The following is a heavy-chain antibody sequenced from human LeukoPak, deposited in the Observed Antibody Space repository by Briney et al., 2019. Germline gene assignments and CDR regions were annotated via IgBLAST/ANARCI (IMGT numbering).Heavy chain of an antibody. CDR1: GFTFDTYG. D-gene: IGHD5/OR15-5a*01. Sequence: PGGSLRLSCAASGFTFDTYGMHWVRQAPGKGLEWVAVISYDGSNKYYADSVRGRFTISRDNSKNTLYLQMNSLRAEDTAVYFCAKAIVSTTTAFDDWGQGTLVIVSS. CDR2: ISYDGSNK. V-gene: IGHV3-30*18. CDR3: AKAIVSTTTAFDD. J-gene: IGHJ4*02.